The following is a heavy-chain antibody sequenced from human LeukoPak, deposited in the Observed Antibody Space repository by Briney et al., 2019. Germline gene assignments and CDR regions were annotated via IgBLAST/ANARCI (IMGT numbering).Heavy chain of an antibody. D-gene: IGHD3-9*01. CDR3: ARLDYDILTGYYNGMDV. CDR2: IYTSGST. J-gene: IGHJ6*04. Sequence: PSETLSLTCTVSGGSISSYYWSWIRQPAGKGLEWIGRIYTSGSTNYNPSLKSRVTMSVDTSKNQFSLKLSSVTAADTAVYYCARLDYDILTGYYNGMDVWGKGTTVTISS. V-gene: IGHV4-4*07. CDR1: GGSISSYY.